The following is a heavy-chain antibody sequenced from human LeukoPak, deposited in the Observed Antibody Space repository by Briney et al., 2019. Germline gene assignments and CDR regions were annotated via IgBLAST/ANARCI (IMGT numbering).Heavy chain of an antibody. CDR2: IFHSGSP. CDR1: GYSISSGYY. Sequence: SETLSLTCAVSGYSISSGYYWGWVRQPPGTGLEWIGSIFHSGSPYYNPPPKSRVTTSVDSSKNQFSLKLSSVTAADTAVYYCARSPYYYYGMDVWGQGTTVTVSS. CDR3: ARSPYYYYGMDV. V-gene: IGHV4-38-2*01. J-gene: IGHJ6*02.